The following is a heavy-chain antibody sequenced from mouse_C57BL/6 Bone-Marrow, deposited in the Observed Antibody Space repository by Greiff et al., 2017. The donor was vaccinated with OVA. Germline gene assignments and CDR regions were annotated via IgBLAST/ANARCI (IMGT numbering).Heavy chain of an antibody. Sequence: QVQLQQSGPELVKPGASVKISCKASGYAFSTSWMNWVKQRPGKGLEWIGRIYPGDGDTNYNGKFKGKATLTADKSSSTAYMQLSSLTSEDSAVYFCTREDDYDWYFAVWGTGTPVTVSA. V-gene: IGHV1-82*01. CDR1: GYAFSTSW. CDR2: IYPGDGDT. CDR3: TREDDYDWYFAV. J-gene: IGHJ1*03. D-gene: IGHD2-4*01.